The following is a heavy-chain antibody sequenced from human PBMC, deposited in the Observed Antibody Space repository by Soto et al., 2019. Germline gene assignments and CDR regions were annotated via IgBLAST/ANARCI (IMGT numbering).Heavy chain of an antibody. CDR2: LHSGGDT. D-gene: IGHD3-10*01. J-gene: IGHJ6*02. CDR3: ARDGPYYYASRMDV. CDR1: GIPVSSNY. V-gene: IGHV3-53*04. Sequence: EVQLVESGGGLVQPGGSLRLSCVASGIPVSSNYMTWVRQAPGKGLEWGSVLHSGGDTYYANSVKGRFTISRHDSTNTLFLQMNSLPAEDTAVYYCARDGPYYYASRMDVWGQGTTVTVSS.